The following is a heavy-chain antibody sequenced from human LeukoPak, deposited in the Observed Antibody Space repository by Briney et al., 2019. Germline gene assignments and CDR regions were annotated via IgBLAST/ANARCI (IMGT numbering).Heavy chain of an antibody. CDR2: ISAYKGNT. V-gene: IGHV1-18*01. Sequence: GASVKVSCKASGYTFTSYGISWVRQAPGQGLEWMGWISAYKGNTNYAQKLQGRVTMTTDTSTSTAYMELRSLRSDDTAVYYCARDPPPYCSSTSCYLSASDYWGQGTLVTVSS. CDR3: ARDPPPYCSSTSCYLSASDY. CDR1: GYTFTSYG. D-gene: IGHD2-2*01. J-gene: IGHJ4*02.